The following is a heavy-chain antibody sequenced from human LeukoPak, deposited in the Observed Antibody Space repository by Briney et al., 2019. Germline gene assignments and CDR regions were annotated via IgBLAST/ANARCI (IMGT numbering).Heavy chain of an antibody. D-gene: IGHD5-12*01. CDR2: IKQDGSEK. V-gene: IGHV3-7*01. CDR1: GFTFNSYW. CDR3: ARVYSGYEDY. Sequence: GGSLRLSCAASGFTFNSYWMSWVRQAPGKGLEWVANIKQDGSEKYYVDSVKGRFTISRDNAKNSLYLQMNSLRAEDTAVYYCARVYSGYEDYWGQGTLVTVSS. J-gene: IGHJ4*02.